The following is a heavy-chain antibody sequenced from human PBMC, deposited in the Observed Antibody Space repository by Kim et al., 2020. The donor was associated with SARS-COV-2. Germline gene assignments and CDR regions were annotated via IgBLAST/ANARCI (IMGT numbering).Heavy chain of an antibody. CDR1: GYTFTSYA. CDR3: AGVEVGATCYDY. V-gene: IGHV1-3*01. CDR2: INAGNGNK. D-gene: IGHD1-26*01. J-gene: IGHJ4*02. Sequence: ASVKVSCKASGYTFTSYAMQWERQAPGQRLEWMGWINAGNGNKKYSQKFQGRVTINRDTSASPAYMELGRLRSEDTAVYYCAGVEVGATCYDYWGQGTLVTASS.